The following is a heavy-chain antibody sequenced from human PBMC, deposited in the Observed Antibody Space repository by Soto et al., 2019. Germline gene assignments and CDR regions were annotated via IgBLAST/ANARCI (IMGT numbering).Heavy chain of an antibody. V-gene: IGHV3-48*02. J-gene: IGHJ4*02. CDR3: ARDYYDSSGYFHFDY. CDR1: GFTFSSYS. Sequence: GGSLRLSCAASGFTFSSYSMNWVRQAPGKGLEWVSYISSSSSTIYYADSVKGRFAISRENAKNSLYLQMNSLRDEDTAVYYCARDYYDSSGYFHFDYWGQGTLVTVSS. CDR2: ISSSSSTI. D-gene: IGHD3-22*01.